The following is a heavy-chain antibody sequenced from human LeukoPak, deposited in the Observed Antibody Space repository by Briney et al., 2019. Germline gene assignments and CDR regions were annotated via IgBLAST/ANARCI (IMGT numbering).Heavy chain of an antibody. J-gene: IGHJ4*02. CDR3: AKDPAFIWSGSRDYFDY. D-gene: IGHD3-3*01. CDR1: GFTFSSYA. Sequence: PGGSLRLSCAASGFTFSSYAMSWVRQAPGKGLVWVSAISGSGGSTYYADSVKGRFTISRDNSKNTLYLQMNSLRAEDTAVYYCAKDPAFIWSGSRDYFDYWGQGTLVTVSS. V-gene: IGHV3-23*01. CDR2: ISGSGGST.